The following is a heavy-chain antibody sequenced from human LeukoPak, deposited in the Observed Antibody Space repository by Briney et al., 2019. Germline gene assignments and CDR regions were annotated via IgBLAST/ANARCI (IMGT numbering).Heavy chain of an antibody. CDR1: GASISSYY. CDR3: ARRSEMATMIDFDY. Sequence: SETLSLTCTVSGASISSYYWSWIRQPAGKGLEWIGRIHTSGSTNYNPSLKSRVTMSVDTSKNQFSLKLSSVTAADTAVYYCARRSEMATMIDFDYWGQGTLVTVSS. CDR2: IHTSGST. J-gene: IGHJ4*02. D-gene: IGHD5-24*01. V-gene: IGHV4-4*07.